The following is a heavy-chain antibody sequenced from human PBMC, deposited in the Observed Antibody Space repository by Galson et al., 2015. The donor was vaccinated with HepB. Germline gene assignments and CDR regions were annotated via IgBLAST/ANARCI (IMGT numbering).Heavy chain of an antibody. CDR1: GYTFSSYS. CDR2: INPHNHHT. D-gene: IGHD2-15*01. V-gene: IGHV1-18*01. CDR3: ANAGECSGGSCFEGS. J-gene: IGHJ5*02. Sequence: SVKVSCKASGYTFSSYSIAWVRQAPGQGLEWMGWINPHNHHTNYAQKFQGRVIINADKSTRTVYMELSKLTSEDTAMYYCANAGECSGGSCFEGSWGQGTLVTVSS.